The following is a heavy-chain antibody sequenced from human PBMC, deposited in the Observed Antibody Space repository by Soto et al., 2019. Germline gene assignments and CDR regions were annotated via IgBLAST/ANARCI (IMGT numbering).Heavy chain of an antibody. V-gene: IGHV1-69*13. CDR1: GGTFSSYA. CDR2: IIPIFGTA. J-gene: IGHJ5*02. D-gene: IGHD2-2*01. CDR3: ARGHIVVVPAATGWFDP. Sequence: GASVKVSCKASGGTFSSYAISWVRQAPGQELEWMGGIIPIFGTANYAQKFQGRVTITADESTSTAYMELSSLRSEDTAVYYCARGHIVVVPAATGWFDPWGQGTLVTVSS.